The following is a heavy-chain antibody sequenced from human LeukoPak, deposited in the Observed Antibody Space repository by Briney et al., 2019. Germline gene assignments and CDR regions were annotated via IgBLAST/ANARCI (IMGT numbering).Heavy chain of an antibody. V-gene: IGHV4-59*01. D-gene: IGHD3-10*01. CDR1: GGSIISYY. CDR3: ARSEWFGELVYYFDY. Sequence: SETLSLTCTVSGGSIISYYWSWIRQPPGKGLEWIGYIYYSGSTNYNPSLKSRVTISVDTSKNQFSLKLSSVTAADTAVYYCARSEWFGELVYYFDYWGQGTLVTVSS. CDR2: IYYSGST. J-gene: IGHJ4*02.